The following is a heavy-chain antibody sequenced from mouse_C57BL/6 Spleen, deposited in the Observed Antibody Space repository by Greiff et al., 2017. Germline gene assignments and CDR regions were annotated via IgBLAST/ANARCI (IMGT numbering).Heavy chain of an antibody. J-gene: IGHJ2*01. CDR3: ARELGGYFDD. D-gene: IGHD4-1*01. V-gene: IGHV1-69*01. CDR1: GYTFTSYW. Sequence: VQLQQPGAELVMPGASVKLSCKASGYTFTSYWMHLVKQRPGQGLEWIGEIDPSDSYTNYNQKFKGKSTLTVDKSSSTAYMQLSSLTSEDAAVYYCARELGGYFDDWGQGTTLTVSS. CDR2: IDPSDSYT.